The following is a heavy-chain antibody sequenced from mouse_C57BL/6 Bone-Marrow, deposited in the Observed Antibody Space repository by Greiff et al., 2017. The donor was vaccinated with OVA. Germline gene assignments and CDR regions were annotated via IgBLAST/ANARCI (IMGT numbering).Heavy chain of an antibody. CDR3: ARGVRGYYAMDY. CDR2: INPSNGGT. D-gene: IGHD2-13*01. CDR1: GYTFTSYW. Sequence: QVQLQQPGTELVKPGASVRLSCKASGYTFTSYWMHWVKQRPGQGLEWIGNINPSNGGTNYNEKFKSKATLTVDKSSSTAYMQLSSLTSEDSAVYYCARGVRGYYAMDYWGQGTSVTVSS. V-gene: IGHV1-53*01. J-gene: IGHJ4*01.